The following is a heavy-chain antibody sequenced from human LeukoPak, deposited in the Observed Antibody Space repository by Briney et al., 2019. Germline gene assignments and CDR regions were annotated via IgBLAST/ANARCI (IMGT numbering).Heavy chain of an antibody. CDR2: ISPSGNT. V-gene: IGHV4-34*01. J-gene: IGHJ4*02. D-gene: IGHD4-11*01. Sequence: SETLSLTCAVYGGSFTIYSWTWIRQPPGKSLEWVGEISPSGNTQYNPSLKSRVTIPLDASKSQFYLKLNSVTAADTAVYYCARRVRSADYRLDYWGQGTLVTVSS. CDR3: ARRVRSADYRLDY. CDR1: GGSFTIYS.